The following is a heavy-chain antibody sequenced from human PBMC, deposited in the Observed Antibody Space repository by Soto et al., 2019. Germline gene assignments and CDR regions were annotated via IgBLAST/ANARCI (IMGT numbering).Heavy chain of an antibody. CDR3: AISINLVGATPELGYYGMDV. J-gene: IGHJ6*02. CDR1: GYTFTGYY. D-gene: IGHD1-26*01. V-gene: IGHV1-2*04. Sequence: QVQLVQSGAEVKKPGALVKVSCKASGYTFTGYYMHWVRQAPGQGLEWMGWINPNSGGTNYAQKFQGWVTMTRDTSISTAYMELSRLRSDDTAVYYCAISINLVGATPELGYYGMDVWGQGTTVTVSS. CDR2: INPNSGGT.